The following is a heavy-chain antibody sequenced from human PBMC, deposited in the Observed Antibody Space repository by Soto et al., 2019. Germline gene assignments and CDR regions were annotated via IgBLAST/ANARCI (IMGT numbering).Heavy chain of an antibody. CDR1: GGTFSSYA. V-gene: IGHV1-69*01. CDR2: IIPIFGTA. J-gene: IGHJ5*02. CDR3: ARDRGIVGAAGWFDP. Sequence: QVQLVQSGAEVKKPGSSVKVSCKASGGTFSSYAISWVRQAPGQGLEWMGGIIPIFGTANYAQKVQGRVTITADESTSKAYMEVRSLRSEDTAVYYCARDRGIVGAAGWFDPWGQGTLVTVSS. D-gene: IGHD1-26*01.